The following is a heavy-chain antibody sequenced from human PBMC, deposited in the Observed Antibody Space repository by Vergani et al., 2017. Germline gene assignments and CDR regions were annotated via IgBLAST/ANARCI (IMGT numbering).Heavy chain of an antibody. CDR2: IRYDGSNK. CDR3: ARDHVEMATIVD. Sequence: QVQLVESGGGVVQPGGSLRLSCAASGFTFSSYGMHWVRQAPGKGLEWVAFIRYDGSNKYYADSVKGRFTISRDNSKNTLYLQMNSLRAEDTAVYYCARDHVEMATIVDWGQGTLVTVSS. CDR1: GFTFSSYG. D-gene: IGHD5-24*01. V-gene: IGHV3-30*02. J-gene: IGHJ4*02.